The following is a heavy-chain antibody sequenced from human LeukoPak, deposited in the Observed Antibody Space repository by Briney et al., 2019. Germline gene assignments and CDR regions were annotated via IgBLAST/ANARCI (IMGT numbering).Heavy chain of an antibody. CDR1: GGSFSGYY. V-gene: IGHV4-34*01. J-gene: IGHJ4*02. CDR3: ARGGYCSSTSCSFDY. CDR2: INHSGST. D-gene: IGHD2-2*01. Sequence: SETLSLTCAVYGGSFSGYYWSWIRQPPGKGLEWIGEINHSGSTNYNPSLKSRVTISVDTSKNQFSLKLSSVTAADTAVYYCARGGYCSSTSCSFDYWGQGTLVTVSS.